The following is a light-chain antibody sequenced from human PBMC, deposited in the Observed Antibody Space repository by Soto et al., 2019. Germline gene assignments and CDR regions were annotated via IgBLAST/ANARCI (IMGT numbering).Light chain of an antibody. CDR3: MQGTHWPPT. CDR1: QSLVYRGGNSYFPGNTF. V-gene: IGKV2-30*01. J-gene: IGKJ1*01. CDR2: KIS. Sequence: DLVMTQSPLSLPVTLGEPASISCKSSQSLVYRGGNSYFPGNTFLTWFQQRPVQSPRRLIYKISNRDFGVPDRFIGNGSGTDFTLKISRVEAEDVAVYYCMQGTHWPPTFGQGTRVEIK.